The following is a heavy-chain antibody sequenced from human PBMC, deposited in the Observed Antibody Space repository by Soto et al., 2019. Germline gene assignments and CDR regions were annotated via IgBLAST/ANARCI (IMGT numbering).Heavy chain of an antibody. V-gene: IGHV4-59*01. CDR1: GGSISSYY. CDR2: IYYSGST. Sequence: SETLSLTCTVSGGSISSYYWSWIRQPPGKGLEWIGYIYYSGSTNYNPSLKSRVTISVDTSKNQFSLKLSSVTAVDTAVYYCAICGVSGDHGNPFDYWGQGTLVSVSS. J-gene: IGHJ4*02. CDR3: AICGVSGDHGNPFDY. D-gene: IGHD3-3*01.